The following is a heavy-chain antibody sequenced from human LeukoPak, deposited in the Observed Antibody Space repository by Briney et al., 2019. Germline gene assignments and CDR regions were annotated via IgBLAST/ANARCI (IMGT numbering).Heavy chain of an antibody. CDR1: GFTFSDYY. Sequence: KSGGSLRLSCAASGFTFSDYYMSWIRQAPGKGLEWVSYISSSGSTIYYADSVKGRFTISRDNAKNSLYLQMNSLRAEDTAVYYCARVRVGSGYYLYYYYYYMDVWGKGTTVTISS. J-gene: IGHJ6*03. V-gene: IGHV3-11*01. D-gene: IGHD3-22*01. CDR2: ISSSGSTI. CDR3: ARVRVGSGYYLYYYYYYMDV.